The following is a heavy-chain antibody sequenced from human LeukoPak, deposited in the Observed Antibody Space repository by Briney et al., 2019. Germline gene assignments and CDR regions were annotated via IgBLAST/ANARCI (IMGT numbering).Heavy chain of an antibody. CDR1: GGSISSYY. D-gene: IGHD4-17*01. Sequence: SETLSLTCTVSGGSISSYYWSWIRQPPGKGLEWIGYIYYTGSTNYNPSLTSRVNISVDMSKNQFSLKLTSVTAADTAVYYCARDLVTVTKGFDIWGQGTMVTVSS. CDR3: ARDLVTVTKGFDI. V-gene: IGHV4-59*01. J-gene: IGHJ3*02. CDR2: IYYTGST.